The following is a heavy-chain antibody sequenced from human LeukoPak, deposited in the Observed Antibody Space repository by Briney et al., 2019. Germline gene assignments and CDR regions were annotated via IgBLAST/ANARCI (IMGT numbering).Heavy chain of an antibody. V-gene: IGHV1-69*04. Sequence: ASVKVSCKASGGTFSSYAISWVRQAPGQGLEWMGRIIPILGIANYAQKFQGRVTITADKSTSTAYMELSSLRSEDTAVYYCAFRPTYYYDSSGYRVRDYWGQGTLVTVSS. CDR1: GGTFSSYA. CDR2: IIPILGIA. D-gene: IGHD3-22*01. CDR3: AFRPTYYYDSSGYRVRDY. J-gene: IGHJ4*02.